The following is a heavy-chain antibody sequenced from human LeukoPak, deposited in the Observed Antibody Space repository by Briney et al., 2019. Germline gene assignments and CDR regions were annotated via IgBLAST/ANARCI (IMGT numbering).Heavy chain of an antibody. CDR3: AGHHPRNTVDF. V-gene: IGHV4-59*01. D-gene: IGHD2-8*02. CDR1: GGYSSSYY. CDR2: IHYSGST. Sequence: SETLSLTCTVSGGYSSSYYWSWIRQPPGKGLEWIGYIHYSGSTKYNPSLKSRVTILVDTSKNQFSLRLSSVTAADTAVYYCAGHHPRNTVDFWGQGTLVTVSS. J-gene: IGHJ4*02.